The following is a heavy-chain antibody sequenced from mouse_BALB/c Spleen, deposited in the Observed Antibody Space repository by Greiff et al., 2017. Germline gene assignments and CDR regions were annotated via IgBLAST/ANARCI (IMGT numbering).Heavy chain of an antibody. CDR1: GFTFSSFG. CDR2: ISSGSSTI. Sequence: EVKVVESGGGLVQPGGSRKLSCAASGFTFSSFGMHWVRQAPEKGLEWVAYISSGSSTIYYADTVKGRFTISRDNPKNTLFLQMTSLRSEDTAMYYCARSGITTATDWFAYWGQGTLVTVSA. V-gene: IGHV5-17*02. J-gene: IGHJ3*01. CDR3: ARSGITTATDWFAY. D-gene: IGHD1-2*01.